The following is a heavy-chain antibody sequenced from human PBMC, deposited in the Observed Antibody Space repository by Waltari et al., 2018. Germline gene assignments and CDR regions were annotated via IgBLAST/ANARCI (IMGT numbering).Heavy chain of an antibody. D-gene: IGHD6-13*01. Sequence: EVQLVQSGAEVKKPGESLKLYSKGSGYSFTSYWIGWVRQMTGQGLEWMGIIYPGDSDTRYSPSFQGQVTISADKSISTAYLQWSSLKASDTAMYYCARLGGDSSSWGGNWFDPWGQGTLVTVSS. CDR1: GYSFTSYW. CDR3: ARLGGDSSSWGGNWFDP. V-gene: IGHV5-51*03. J-gene: IGHJ5*02. CDR2: IYPGDSDT.